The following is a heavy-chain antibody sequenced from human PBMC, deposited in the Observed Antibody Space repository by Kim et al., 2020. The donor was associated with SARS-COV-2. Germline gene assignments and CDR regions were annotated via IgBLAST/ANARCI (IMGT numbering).Heavy chain of an antibody. Sequence: SETLSLTCTVSGGSISSSSYYWGWIRQPPGKGLEWIGSIYYSGSTYYNPSLKSRVTISVDTSKNQFSLKLSSVTAADTAVYYCARQEGIKNDRITGTSRLGWFDPWGQGTLVTVSS. CDR1: GGSISSSSYY. V-gene: IGHV4-39*01. CDR2: IYYSGST. J-gene: IGHJ5*02. CDR3: ARQEGIKNDRITGTSRLGWFDP. D-gene: IGHD1-20*01.